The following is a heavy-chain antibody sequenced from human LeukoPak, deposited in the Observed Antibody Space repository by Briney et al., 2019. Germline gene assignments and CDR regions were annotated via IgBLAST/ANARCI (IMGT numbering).Heavy chain of an antibody. J-gene: IGHJ2*01. Sequence: PSETLSLTCTVSGGSISSSSYFWGWIRQSPGQGLEWIGTSYYTGNTYYNPSLKSRVTISLDTSRNQFSLRLTSVIVADTALYYCARMRSYWYFDLWGRGTLVAVSS. CDR2: SYYTGNT. V-gene: IGHV4-39*07. CDR1: GGSISSSSYF. D-gene: IGHD2-15*01. CDR3: ARMRSYWYFDL.